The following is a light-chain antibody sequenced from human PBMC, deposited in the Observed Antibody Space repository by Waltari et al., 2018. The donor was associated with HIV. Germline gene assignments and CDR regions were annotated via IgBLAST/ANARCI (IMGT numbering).Light chain of an antibody. V-gene: IGLV1-44*01. Sequence: QSVLTQAPSASGTPGQRVTISCSGSSSNIETNTVNWYQQLPGTAPKLLIYSSNQLPSGVPDRFSGSKSGTSASLAISGLQSEDEADYYCAAWDDSLNGPVFGGGTKLTVL. CDR1: SSNIETNT. J-gene: IGLJ2*01. CDR2: SSN. CDR3: AAWDDSLNGPV.